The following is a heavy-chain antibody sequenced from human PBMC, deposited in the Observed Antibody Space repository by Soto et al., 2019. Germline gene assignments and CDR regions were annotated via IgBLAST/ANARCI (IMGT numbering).Heavy chain of an antibody. V-gene: IGHV4-31*03. CDR1: GGSINTGGFY. CDR3: ARDIHQILAFDP. CDR2: IYYSGTT. Sequence: TSETPSLTCTVSGGSINTGGFYWSWIRQHPGKGLEWIGHIYYSGTTYYNPSLKSRVTISVDTSKTHLSLERTSVTATDTAIYYCARDIHQILAFDPWGQGTLLTVSS. D-gene: IGHD2-2*01. J-gene: IGHJ5*02.